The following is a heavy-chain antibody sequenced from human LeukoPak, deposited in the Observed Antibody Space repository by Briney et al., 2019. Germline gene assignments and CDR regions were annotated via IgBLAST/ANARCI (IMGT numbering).Heavy chain of an antibody. CDR1: GGSLSSYY. D-gene: IGHD5-24*01. J-gene: IGHJ6*03. Sequence: SETLSLTCTVSGGSLSSYYWSWVRQPPGKGLEWIGYIYYSGSTNYNPSLKSRVTISVDTSKNQFSLKLSSVTAADTAVYYCARERSEMATIYYYYYMDVWGKGTTVTVSS. CDR3: ARERSEMATIYYYYYMDV. V-gene: IGHV4-59*01. CDR2: IYYSGST.